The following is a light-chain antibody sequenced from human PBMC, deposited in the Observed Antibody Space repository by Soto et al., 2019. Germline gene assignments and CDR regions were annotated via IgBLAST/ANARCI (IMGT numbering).Light chain of an antibody. J-gene: IGLJ2*01. CDR1: SSDVGGYDY. CDR2: EVS. CDR3: SSYTSRSTRV. V-gene: IGLV2-14*01. Sequence: QSALTQPASVSGSPGQSITISCTGTSSDVGGYDYVAWYQQHPGKAPKLMIYEVSNRPSGVSNRFSGSKSGNTASLTISGLQAEDDADYYCSSYTSRSTRVFGGGTKVNVL.